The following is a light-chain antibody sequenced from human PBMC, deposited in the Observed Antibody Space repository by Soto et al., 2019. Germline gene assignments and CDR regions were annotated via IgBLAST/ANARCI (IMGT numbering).Light chain of an antibody. V-gene: IGKV3-20*01. CDR1: QSVSKY. CDR3: QQYGGSPQT. CDR2: GAS. Sequence: EIVLTQSPGTLALSPGEGATLSCSASQSVSKYLAWYQQEPGQAPRLLIYGASSRATGIPDSFSGSGSGTDFTLTISRLEPEDFAVYYCQQYGGSPQTFGQGTKVEIK. J-gene: IGKJ1*01.